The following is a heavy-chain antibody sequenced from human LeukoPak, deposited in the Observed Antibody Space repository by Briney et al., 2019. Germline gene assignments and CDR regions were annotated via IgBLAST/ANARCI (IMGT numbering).Heavy chain of an antibody. V-gene: IGHV3-53*04. CDR2: IYSGGST. Sequence: GGSLRLSCAASGFTVSSNYMSWVRQAPGKGLEWVSVIYSGGSTYYADSVKGRFTISRHNSKNTLYLQMNSLRAEDTAVYYCARAKSGSYCYFDYWGQGTLVTVSS. CDR3: ARAKSGSYCYFDY. D-gene: IGHD1-26*01. CDR1: GFTVSSNY. J-gene: IGHJ4*02.